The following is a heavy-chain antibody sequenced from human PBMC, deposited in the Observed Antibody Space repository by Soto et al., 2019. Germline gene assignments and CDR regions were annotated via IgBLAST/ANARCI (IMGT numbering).Heavy chain of an antibody. D-gene: IGHD3-10*01. CDR2: INSDGSST. V-gene: IGHV3-74*01. Sequence: GWSLRLSCAASGFTFSSYWMHWVRQAPGKGLVWVSRINSDGSSTSYADSVKGRFTISRDNAKNTLYLQMNSLRAEDTAMYYCSSTSQWFGELYTPQYAFDIWGQGTMVTVS. CDR3: SSTSQWFGELYTPQYAFDI. J-gene: IGHJ3*02. CDR1: GFTFSSYW.